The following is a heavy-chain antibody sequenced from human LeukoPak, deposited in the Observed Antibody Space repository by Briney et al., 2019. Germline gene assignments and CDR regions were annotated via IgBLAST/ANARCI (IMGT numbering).Heavy chain of an antibody. Sequence: PSETLSLTYTVSGGSISSYYWSWIRQPPGKGLEWIGYIYYSGSTNYNPSLKSRVTISVDTSKNQFSLKLSSVTAADTAVYYCARDAGIVGAEDAFDIWGQGTMVTVSS. V-gene: IGHV4-59*01. CDR2: IYYSGST. J-gene: IGHJ3*02. D-gene: IGHD1-26*01. CDR1: GGSISSYY. CDR3: ARDAGIVGAEDAFDI.